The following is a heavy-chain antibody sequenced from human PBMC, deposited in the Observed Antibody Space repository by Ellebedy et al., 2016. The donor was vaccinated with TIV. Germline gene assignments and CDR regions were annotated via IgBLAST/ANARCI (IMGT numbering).Heavy chain of an antibody. Sequence: PGGSLRLSCADSEFTLSGHHMHRVRHAPDRGLEWVAAISSDGNSKYYVDSVKGRLTISRDNSKNTLYLQMDSLGAEDSAVYYYARETRSSGRAGIFGLWGQGTLVAVSS. J-gene: IGHJ4*02. D-gene: IGHD3-3*01. CDR1: EFTLSGHH. CDR2: ISSDGNSK. CDR3: ARETRSSGRAGIFGL. V-gene: IGHV3-30-3*01.